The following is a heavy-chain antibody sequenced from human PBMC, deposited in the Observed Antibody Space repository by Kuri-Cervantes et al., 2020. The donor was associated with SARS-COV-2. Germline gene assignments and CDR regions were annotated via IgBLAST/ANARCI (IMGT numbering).Heavy chain of an antibody. CDR2: IYYSGNT. Sequence: SETLSLTCGVSGASISGSPHYWDWLRQTPGKGLEWIGNIYYSGNTYYNPSLESRVAIFLDTSKNQFSLKLNSVTAADTAVYYCARLYDRSGYYYPAFDYWGQGTLVTVSS. CDR1: GASISGSPHY. D-gene: IGHD3-22*01. V-gene: IGHV4-39*01. CDR3: ARLYDRSGYYYPAFDY. J-gene: IGHJ4*02.